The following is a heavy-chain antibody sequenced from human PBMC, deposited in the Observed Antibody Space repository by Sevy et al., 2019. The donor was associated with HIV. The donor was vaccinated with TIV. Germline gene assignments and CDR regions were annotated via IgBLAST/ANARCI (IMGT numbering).Heavy chain of an antibody. CDR1: GFTFSSFG. Sequence: GGSLRLSCAASGFTFSSFGMSWVRQAPGKGLEWVSAVSGSGSSTYYADSVKGRFTISRDNSKSTLYLQLNTLRAEDTAVFYCAKGRGTGMGLWFDPWGQRTLVTASS. V-gene: IGHV3-23*01. D-gene: IGHD3-10*01. CDR3: AKGRGTGMGLWFDP. CDR2: VSGSGSST. J-gene: IGHJ5*02.